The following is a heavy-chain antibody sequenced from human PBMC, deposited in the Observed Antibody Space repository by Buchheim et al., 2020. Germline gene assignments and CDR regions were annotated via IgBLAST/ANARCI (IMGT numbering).Heavy chain of an antibody. CDR1: GFTFSSYE. J-gene: IGHJ6*02. Sequence: QVQLVESGGGVVQPGRSLRLSCVASGFTFSSYEMHWVRQAPGKGLEWVADISYDGGIKYYADSVKGRFTISRDNSKNTLYLQMNCLRAEDTAVYYCAKDQGYCSSTSCYTSYYGMDVWGQGTT. V-gene: IGHV3-30*18. D-gene: IGHD2-2*02. CDR2: ISYDGGIK. CDR3: AKDQGYCSSTSCYTSYYGMDV.